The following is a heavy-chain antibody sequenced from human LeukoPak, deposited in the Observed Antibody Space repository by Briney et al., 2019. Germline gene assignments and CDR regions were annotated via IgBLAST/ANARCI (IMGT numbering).Heavy chain of an antibody. Sequence: SETLSLTCTISGGSISSYYWSWIRQPPGKGLEWIGYIYYSGSTNYNPSLKSRVTISVDTSKNQFSLKLSSVTAADTAVYYCARETSQKGAHYMDVWGKGTTVTISS. V-gene: IGHV4-59*01. CDR2: IYYSGST. D-gene: IGHD3-16*01. CDR3: ARETSQKGAHYMDV. J-gene: IGHJ6*03. CDR1: GGSISSYY.